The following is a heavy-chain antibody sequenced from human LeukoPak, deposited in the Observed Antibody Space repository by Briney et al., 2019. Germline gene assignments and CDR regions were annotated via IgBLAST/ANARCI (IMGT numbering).Heavy chain of an antibody. CDR3: AGDLCSTTSCFDY. CDR1: GFTFSSYG. V-gene: IGHV3-33*08. D-gene: IGHD2-2*01. Sequence: PGGSLRLSCAASGFTFSSYGMHWVRQAPGKGLEWVAWHFASNKYYAESVRGRFTMSRDNSKSTLYLQMDSLRVEDTAVYYCAGDLCSTTSCFDYWGQGTLVSVSS. CDR2: WHFASNK. J-gene: IGHJ4*02.